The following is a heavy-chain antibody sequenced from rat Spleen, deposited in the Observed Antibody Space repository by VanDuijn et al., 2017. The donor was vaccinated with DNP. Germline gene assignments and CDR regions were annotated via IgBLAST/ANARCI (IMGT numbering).Heavy chain of an antibody. Sequence: EVQLVESGGGLVQPGRSLKLSCAASGFTFSDYNMAWVRQAPKKGLEWVATIIYDGSNTYYGDSVKGRFTISRDNAKNTLYLQMNSLRSEDTATYYCARDQGFWGPGTMVTVSS. CDR2: IIYDGSNT. V-gene: IGHV5-7*01. CDR3: ARDQGF. J-gene: IGHJ1*01. CDR1: GFTFSDYN.